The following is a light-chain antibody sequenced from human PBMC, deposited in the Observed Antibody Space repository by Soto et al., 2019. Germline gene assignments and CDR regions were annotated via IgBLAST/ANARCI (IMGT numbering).Light chain of an antibody. J-gene: IGKJ1*01. CDR3: QQCNTFWT. Sequence: DIPMTQSPSTLSASVGDRVTITCRASQSISSWLAWYQQKPGEAPKLLIYDVSSLESGVPSRFSGSGSGTEFTLTISSLQPDDFATYYCQQCNTFWTFGQGTKVEIK. CDR1: QSISSW. CDR2: DVS. V-gene: IGKV1-5*01.